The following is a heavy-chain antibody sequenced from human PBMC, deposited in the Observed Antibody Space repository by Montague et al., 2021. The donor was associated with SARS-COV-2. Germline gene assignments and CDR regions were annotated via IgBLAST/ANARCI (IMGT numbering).Heavy chain of an antibody. D-gene: IGHD1-26*01. J-gene: IGHJ3*01. Sequence: SLRLSCAASGFTFSSYCMHWVRQAPGKGLVWVSRISSDGSGKTYADSVKGRFTISRDNAKNTLYLQMNSLRAEDTAVYYCARDTDSGSYWDAFDFWGQGTMATVSS. CDR1: GFTFSSYC. CDR3: ARDTDSGSYWDAFDF. CDR2: ISSDGSGK. V-gene: IGHV3-74*01.